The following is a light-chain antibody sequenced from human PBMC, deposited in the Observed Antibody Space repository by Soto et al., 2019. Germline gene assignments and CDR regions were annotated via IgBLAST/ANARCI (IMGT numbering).Light chain of an antibody. Sequence: DIQLTQSPSFLSASVGDRVTITCRASQGISSYLAWYQQKPGKAPNLLIYAASTLQSGVPSRFSGSGSGTEFTLTISSLQPEDFATYYCQQLNPYVCTFGPGTKVDIK. CDR1: QGISSY. J-gene: IGKJ3*01. V-gene: IGKV1-9*01. CDR3: QQLNPYVCT. CDR2: AAS.